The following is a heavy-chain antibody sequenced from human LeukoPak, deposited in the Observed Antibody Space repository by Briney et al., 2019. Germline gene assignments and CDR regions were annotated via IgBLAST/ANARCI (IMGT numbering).Heavy chain of an antibody. CDR1: GYTFTGNY. D-gene: IGHD6-13*01. CDR3: ARGSSSAVDDFDY. CDR2: INPNSGGT. V-gene: IGHV1-2*02. Sequence: GASVKVSCKGSGYTFTGNYLHWVRQAPGQGLEWMGWINPNSGGTNNAQKFQGRVTMTRDTSISTAYMELSSLRSDDTAVYYCARGSSSAVDDFDYWGQGTLVTVSS. J-gene: IGHJ4*02.